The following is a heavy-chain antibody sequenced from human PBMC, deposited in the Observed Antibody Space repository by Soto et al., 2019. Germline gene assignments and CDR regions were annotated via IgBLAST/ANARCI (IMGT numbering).Heavy chain of an antibody. J-gene: IGHJ3*02. CDR2: IYYSGST. V-gene: IGHV4-59*01. Sequence: PSETLSLTCTVSGCSISSYYWSWIRQPPGKGLEWIGYIYYSGSTNYNPSLKSRVTISVDTSKNQFSLKLSSVTAADTAVYYCARGRGGWYGLDAFDIWGQGTMVTVSS. CDR3: ARGRGGWYGLDAFDI. CDR1: GCSISSYY. D-gene: IGHD6-19*01.